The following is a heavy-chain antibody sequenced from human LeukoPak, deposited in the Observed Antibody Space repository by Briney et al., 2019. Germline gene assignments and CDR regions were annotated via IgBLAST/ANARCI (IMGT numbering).Heavy chain of an antibody. CDR2: IYYSGST. D-gene: IGHD6-19*01. J-gene: IGHJ3*02. CDR3: ARDLFGYSSGWNNAFDI. Sequence: SETLSLTCTVSGGSISSYSWSWIRQPPGKGLEWIGYIYYSGSTNYNPSLKSRVIISVDTSKNQISLKLSSVTAADTAVYYCARDLFGYSSGWNNAFDIWGQGTMVTVSS. CDR1: GGSISSYS. V-gene: IGHV4-59*01.